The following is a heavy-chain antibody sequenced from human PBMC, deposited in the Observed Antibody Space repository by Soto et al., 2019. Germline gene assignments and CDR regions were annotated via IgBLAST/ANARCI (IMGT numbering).Heavy chain of an antibody. CDR3: ARVGVVVVATGGYDCTIDY. CDR2: IYYSGST. V-gene: IGHV4-59*12. CDR1: GGSISSYY. J-gene: IGHJ4*02. Sequence: SETLSLTCTVSGGSISSYYWSWIRQPPGKGLEWIGYIYYSGSTNYNPFLKSRVTISVDTSKNQFSLKLSSVTAADTAVYYCARVGVVVVATGGYDCTIDYWGQGTLVTVSS. D-gene: IGHD2-15*01.